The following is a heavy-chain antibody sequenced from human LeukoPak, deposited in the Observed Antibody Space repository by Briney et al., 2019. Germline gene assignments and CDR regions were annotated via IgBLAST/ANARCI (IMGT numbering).Heavy chain of an antibody. D-gene: IGHD4-17*01. J-gene: IGHJ4*02. V-gene: IGHV3-11*06. Sequence: GGSLRLSCPASGFIFSDYYMSWIRQAPGKGLEWVSYISSSSSYINYADSVKGRFTISRDNAKNSLYLQMNSLRAEDTAVYYCARVSYGDSGYFDYWGQGTLVTVSS. CDR2: ISSSSSYI. CDR3: ARVSYGDSGYFDY. CDR1: GFIFSDYY.